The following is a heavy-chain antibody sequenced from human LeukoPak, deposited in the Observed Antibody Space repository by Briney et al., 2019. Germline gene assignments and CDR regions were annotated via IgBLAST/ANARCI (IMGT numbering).Heavy chain of an antibody. CDR3: ARGDVVITSILFDY. CDR2: INHSGRT. CDR1: GGSFSGYY. D-gene: IGHD3-22*01. V-gene: IGHV4-34*01. J-gene: IGHJ4*02. Sequence: SETLSLTCAVYGGSFSGYYWSWIRQPPGKGLEWIGEINHSGRTNYNPSLKSRVTISVDTSKNQFSLKLSSVTAADTAVYYCARGDVVITSILFDYWGQGTLVTVSS.